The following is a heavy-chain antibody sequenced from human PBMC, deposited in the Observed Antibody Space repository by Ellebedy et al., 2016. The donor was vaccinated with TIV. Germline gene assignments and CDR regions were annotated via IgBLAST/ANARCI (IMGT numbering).Heavy chain of an antibody. Sequence: MPGGSLRLSCTVSGGSISNSDYYWNWIRQPPGKGLEWIGSIYYRGSAYYNPSLKSRVTVSVDTSKNQFSLNLSSVTAADTALYYCARIRGGLLNEQNCFDPWGQGTLVTVSS. V-gene: IGHV4-39*07. J-gene: IGHJ5*02. CDR2: IYYRGSA. D-gene: IGHD2-15*01. CDR1: GGSISNSDYY. CDR3: ARIRGGLLNEQNCFDP.